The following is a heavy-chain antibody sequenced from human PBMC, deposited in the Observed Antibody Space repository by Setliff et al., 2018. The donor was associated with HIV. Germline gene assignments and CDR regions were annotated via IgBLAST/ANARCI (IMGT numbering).Heavy chain of an antibody. D-gene: IGHD3-10*01. CDR1: GYSFNTYG. CDR2: ISAYNGKT. Sequence: ASVKVSCKTSGYSFNTYGIGWMRQAPGQGLEWMGWISAYNGKTNLAQRFQGRVTVTTDSSTSTAYMELRSLRSGDTAVYFCARDWNYFASGSNAFDIWGQGTMVTVSS. J-gene: IGHJ3*02. V-gene: IGHV1-18*01. CDR3: ARDWNYFASGSNAFDI.